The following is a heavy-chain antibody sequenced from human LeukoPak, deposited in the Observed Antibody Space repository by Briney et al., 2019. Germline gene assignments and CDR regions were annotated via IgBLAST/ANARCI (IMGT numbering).Heavy chain of an antibody. V-gene: IGHV1-69*04. CDR2: IIPILGIA. D-gene: IGHD3-10*01. CDR1: GGTFSSYA. J-gene: IGHJ3*02. CDR3: ASRQSTVVVRAFDI. Sequence: ASVKVSCKASGGTFSSYAISWVRQAPGQGLEWMGRIIPILGIANYAQKFQGRVTITADKSTSTAYMELSSLRSEDTAVYYCASRQSTVVVRAFDIWGQGTMVTVSS.